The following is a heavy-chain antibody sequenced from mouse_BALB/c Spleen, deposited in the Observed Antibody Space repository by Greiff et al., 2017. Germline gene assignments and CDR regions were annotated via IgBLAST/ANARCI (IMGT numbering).Heavy chain of an antibody. Sequence: VQLQQSGAELVRPGTSVKVSCKASGYAFTNYLIEWVKQRPGQGLEWIGVINPGSGGTNYNEKFKGKATLTADKSSSTAYMHLSSLTSDDSAVYFCAKSTVVAYCDYWGQGTTLTVSS. J-gene: IGHJ2*01. CDR3: AKSTVVAYCDY. CDR2: INPGSGGT. D-gene: IGHD1-1*01. V-gene: IGHV1-54*01. CDR1: GYAFTNYL.